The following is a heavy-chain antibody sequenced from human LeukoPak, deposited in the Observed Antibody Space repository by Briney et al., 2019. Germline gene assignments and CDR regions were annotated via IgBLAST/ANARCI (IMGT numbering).Heavy chain of an antibody. D-gene: IGHD1-26*01. Sequence: ASVKVSCKVSGYTHTELSMHWVRQAPGKGLEWMGGFDPEDGETIYAQKFQGRVTMTEDTSTDTAYMELSSLRSEDTAVYYCATVGGSYYGSHFDYWGQGTLVTVSS. V-gene: IGHV1-24*01. J-gene: IGHJ4*02. CDR2: FDPEDGET. CDR3: ATVGGSYYGSHFDY. CDR1: GYTHTELS.